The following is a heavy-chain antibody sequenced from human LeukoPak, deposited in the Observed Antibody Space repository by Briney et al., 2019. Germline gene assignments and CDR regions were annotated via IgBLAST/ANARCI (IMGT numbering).Heavy chain of an antibody. CDR1: GFTFSSYG. Sequence: GGSLRLSCAASGFTFSSYGTHWVRQAPGKGLVWAAFIRYDGSNKYYADSVKGRVTISRDNSKNTLYLLLNSLRTEDTAVYYCAKERDPWGSIASCYLDYWGQGTQVTVSS. CDR2: IRYDGSNK. J-gene: IGHJ4*02. V-gene: IGHV3-30*02. D-gene: IGHD2-2*01. CDR3: AKERDPWGSIASCYLDY.